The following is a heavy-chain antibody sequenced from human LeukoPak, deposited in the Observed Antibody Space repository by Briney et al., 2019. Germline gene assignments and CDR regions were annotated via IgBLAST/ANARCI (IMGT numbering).Heavy chain of an antibody. CDR3: ARRGYSYGS. CDR2: INHSGST. J-gene: IGHJ5*02. D-gene: IGHD5-18*01. Sequence: AETLSLTCAVYGGSFSGYYWSWIRQPPGKGLEWIGEINHSGSTNYNPSLKSRVTISVDTFKNQFSLKLSSVTAADTAVYYCARRGYSYGSWGQGTLVTASS. V-gene: IGHV4-34*01. CDR1: GGSFSGYY.